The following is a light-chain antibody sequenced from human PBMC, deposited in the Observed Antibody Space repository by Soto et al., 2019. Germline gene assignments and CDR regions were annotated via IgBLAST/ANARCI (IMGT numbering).Light chain of an antibody. J-gene: IGKJ4*01. V-gene: IGKV3-20*01. CDR3: QQFSSYPLT. CDR1: QTFSNSF. Sequence: EIVLTQSPGPLSLSPGERATLSCRASQTFSNSFLSWFQQIPGQAPRLIIYGASMRATGIPDRFSGSGSGTDFTLTISRLEPEDVAVYYCQQFSSYPLTLGGGTKVDIK. CDR2: GAS.